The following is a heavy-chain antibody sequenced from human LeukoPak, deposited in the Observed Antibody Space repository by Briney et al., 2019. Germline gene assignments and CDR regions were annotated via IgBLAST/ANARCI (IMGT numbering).Heavy chain of an antibody. V-gene: IGHV3-48*01. CDR2: IGSSSSTI. D-gene: IGHD2-2*01. J-gene: IGHJ6*03. Sequence: GGSLRLSCAASGFTFSSYSMNWVRQAPGKGLEWVSYIGSSSSTIYYGDSVKGRFTISRDNAKNSLYLQMNSLRAEDTAVYYCARDHSCCYLNYYYCYYMDVWGKGTTVTVSS. CDR1: GFTFSSYS. CDR3: ARDHSCCYLNYYYCYYMDV.